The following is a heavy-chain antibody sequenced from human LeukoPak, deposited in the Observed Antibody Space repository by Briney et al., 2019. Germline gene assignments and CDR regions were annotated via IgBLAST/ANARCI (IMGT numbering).Heavy chain of an antibody. CDR3: ARGPPASRGVPFDY. J-gene: IGHJ4*02. Sequence: GGSLRLSCAASGFTFSSYGMHWVRQAPGKGLEWVAFIRYDGSIKYYADSVKGRFTISRDNSKNTLYVQMNSLRAEDTAVYYCARGPPASRGVPFDYWGQGTLVTVSS. V-gene: IGHV3-30*02. CDR1: GFTFSSYG. D-gene: IGHD3-10*01. CDR2: IRYDGSIK.